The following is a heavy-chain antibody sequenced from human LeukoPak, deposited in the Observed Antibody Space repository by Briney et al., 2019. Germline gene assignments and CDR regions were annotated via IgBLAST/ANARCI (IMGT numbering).Heavy chain of an antibody. CDR1: GFTFSSYW. V-gene: IGHV3-7*01. CDR3: ARESYSNYGVAVRFDY. Sequence: PGGSLRLSCAASGFTFSSYWMSWVRQAPGKGLEWVANIKQDGSEKYYVDSVKGRLTISRDNAKNSLYLQMNSLRAEDTAVYYCARESYSNYGVAVRFDYWGQGTLVTVSS. D-gene: IGHD4-11*01. J-gene: IGHJ4*02. CDR2: IKQDGSEK.